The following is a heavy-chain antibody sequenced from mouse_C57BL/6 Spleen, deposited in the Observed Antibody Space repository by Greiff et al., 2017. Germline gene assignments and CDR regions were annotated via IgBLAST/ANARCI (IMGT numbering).Heavy chain of an antibody. CDR3: ARQDYYGSSYFDY. CDR2: ISSGGSYT. V-gene: IGHV5-6*01. J-gene: IGHJ2*01. Sequence: EVNLVESGGDLVKPGGSLKLSCAASGFTFSSYGMSWVRQTPDKRLEWVATISSGGSYTYYPDSVKGRFTISRDNAKNTLYLQMSSLKSEDTAMYDCARQDYYGSSYFDYWGQGTTLTVSS. D-gene: IGHD1-1*01. CDR1: GFTFSSYG.